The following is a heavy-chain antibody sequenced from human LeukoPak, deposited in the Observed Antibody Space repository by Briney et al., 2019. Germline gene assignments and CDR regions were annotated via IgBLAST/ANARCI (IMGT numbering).Heavy chain of an antibody. CDR2: IYYSGST. Sequence: SETLSLTCTVSGGSISSSSYYWGWIRQPPGKGLEWIGSIYYSGSTYYNPSLKSRVTISVDTSKNQFSLKLSSVTAADTAVYYCARGIAAATPSYYYYYYMDVWGKGTTVTVSS. V-gene: IGHV4-39*07. CDR1: GGSISSSSYY. D-gene: IGHD2-15*01. CDR3: ARGIAAATPSYYYYYYMDV. J-gene: IGHJ6*03.